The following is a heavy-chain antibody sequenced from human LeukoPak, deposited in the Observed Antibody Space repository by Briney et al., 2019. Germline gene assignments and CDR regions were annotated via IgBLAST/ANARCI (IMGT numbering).Heavy chain of an antibody. Sequence: QTGGSLRLSCAASGFIFSSYGMHWVRQAPGKGLEWVAFIWYDGSNKYYADSVKGRFTISRDNSKNTLYLQMNSLRAEDTAVYYCASSYYDVRYYYYYYGMDVWGQGTTVTVSS. CDR1: GFIFSSYG. J-gene: IGHJ6*02. CDR2: IWYDGSNK. CDR3: ASSYYDVRYYYYYYGMDV. V-gene: IGHV3-33*08. D-gene: IGHD3-22*01.